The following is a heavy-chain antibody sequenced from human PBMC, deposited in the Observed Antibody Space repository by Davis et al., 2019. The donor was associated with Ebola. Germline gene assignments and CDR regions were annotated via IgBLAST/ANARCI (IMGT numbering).Heavy chain of an antibody. CDR2: IYSGGST. CDR3: ARAHDLGMDV. J-gene: IGHJ6*02. Sequence: GGSLRLSCAASGFTVSSNYMSWVRQAPGKGLEWVSVIYSGGSTYYADSVKGRFTISRHNSKNTLYLQMNSLRAEDTPVYYCARAHDLGMDVWGQGTTVTVSS. CDR1: GFTVSSNY. V-gene: IGHV3-53*04. D-gene: IGHD3-3*01.